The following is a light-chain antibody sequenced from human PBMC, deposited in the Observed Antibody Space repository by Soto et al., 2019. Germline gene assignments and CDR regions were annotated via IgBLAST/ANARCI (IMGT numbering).Light chain of an antibody. CDR2: EVS. CDR1: SSDVGSYNL. Sequence: SALTQPASVSGSPGQSITISCTGTSSDVGSYNLVSWYQQHPGKAPKLMIYEVSKRPSGVSNRFSGSKSGNTASLTISGLQAEDEADYYCCSYAGSSYVFGTGTKVT. CDR3: CSYAGSSYV. J-gene: IGLJ1*01. V-gene: IGLV2-23*02.